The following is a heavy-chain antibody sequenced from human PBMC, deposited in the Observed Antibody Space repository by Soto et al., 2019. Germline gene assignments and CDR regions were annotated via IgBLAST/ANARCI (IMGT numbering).Heavy chain of an antibody. CDR2: ISFTGDT. Sequence: PSETLSLTCTVLGGSVSSGAYYWTWIRQAPGKGLEWIGYISFTGDTTYNPSLRSRVAMAVDTSKNQFSLRLRSATAADTAFYYCPRGGHYYESMIWGRGMLLTVSS. CDR1: GGSVSSGAYY. V-gene: IGHV4-61*08. CDR3: PRGGHYYESMI. D-gene: IGHD3-22*01. J-gene: IGHJ4*02.